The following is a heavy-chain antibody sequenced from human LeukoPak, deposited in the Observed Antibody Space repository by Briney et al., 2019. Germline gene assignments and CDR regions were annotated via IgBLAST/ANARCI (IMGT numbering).Heavy chain of an antibody. CDR1: GVTFSKYS. V-gene: IGHV3-30*02. Sequence: PGGSLRLSCATSGVTFSKYSMQWVRQAPGKGLEWVAFVRFDTSQIYYADSVKGRFTISRDNSKNTLYLQMNSLRAEDTAVYYCAKVPAAHYYYYYMDVWGKGTTVTISS. J-gene: IGHJ6*03. CDR3: AKVPAAHYYYYYMDV. CDR2: VRFDTSQI. D-gene: IGHD6-13*01.